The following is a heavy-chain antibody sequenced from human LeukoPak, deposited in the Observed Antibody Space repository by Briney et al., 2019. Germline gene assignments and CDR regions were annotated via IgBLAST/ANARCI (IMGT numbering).Heavy chain of an antibody. CDR2: ISGSGGST. D-gene: IGHD3-10*01. CDR1: GFTFSSYA. J-gene: IGHJ4*02. Sequence: GGSLRLSCAASGFTFSSYAMSWVRQAPGKGLEWVSAISGSGGSTYYADSVKGRFTISRDNSKNTLYLQMNSLRAEDTAVYYCAETQDGYYGSGTPPLYYFDHWGQGTLVTVSS. CDR3: AETQDGYYGSGTPPLYYFDH. V-gene: IGHV3-23*01.